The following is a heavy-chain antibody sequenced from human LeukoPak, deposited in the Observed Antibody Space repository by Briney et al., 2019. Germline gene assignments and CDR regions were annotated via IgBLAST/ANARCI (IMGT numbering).Heavy chain of an antibody. J-gene: IGHJ4*02. CDR2: IRSKAYGGTT. D-gene: IGHD4-17*01. V-gene: IGHV3-49*04. Sequence: GGSLRLSCTASGFTFGDYAMSCVRRAPGKGLEGVGFIRSKAYGGTTEYAASVKGRFAISRDDSKSVAYLQMNSLKTEDTAVYYCTKGAHGDYDYWGQGTLVTVSS. CDR1: GFTFGDYA. CDR3: TKGAHGDYDY.